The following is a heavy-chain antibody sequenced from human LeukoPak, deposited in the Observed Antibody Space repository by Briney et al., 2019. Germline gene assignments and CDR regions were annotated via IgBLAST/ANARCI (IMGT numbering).Heavy chain of an antibody. CDR3: ARVLDYYGSGTYSFDY. CDR1: GGSISSSSYY. J-gene: IGHJ4*02. Sequence: SETLSLTCTVSGGSISSSSYYWGWIRQPPGKGLEWIGSIYYSGITYYNPSLKSRVTMSVDTSKNQFSLKLSSVTAADTAVYYCARVLDYYGSGTYSFDYWGQGTLVTVSS. D-gene: IGHD3-10*01. CDR2: IYYSGIT. V-gene: IGHV4-39*07.